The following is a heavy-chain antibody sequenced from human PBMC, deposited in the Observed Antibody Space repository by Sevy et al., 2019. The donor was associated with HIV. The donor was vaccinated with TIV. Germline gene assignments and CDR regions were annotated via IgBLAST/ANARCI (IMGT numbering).Heavy chain of an antibody. CDR3: ARDGVGDIVGIPAALGDDAFDI. D-gene: IGHD2-2*01. Sequence: GGSVRLSCAASGFPLSTYWMSWVRQAPGKGLEWLANIKQDGSEKYYVDSVKGHFTISRDKAKNSLDLQMNSLIAEDTAVYFCARDGVGDIVGIPAALGDDAFDIWGQGTMGTVSS. CDR1: GFPLSTYW. V-gene: IGHV3-7*03. J-gene: IGHJ3*02. CDR2: IKQDGSEK.